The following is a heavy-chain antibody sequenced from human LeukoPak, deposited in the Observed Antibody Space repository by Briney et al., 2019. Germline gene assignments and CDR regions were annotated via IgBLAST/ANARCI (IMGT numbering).Heavy chain of an antibody. CDR1: GFTLSSYA. V-gene: IGHV3-23*01. CDR3: ARHPLGYWYFDL. CDR2: ITGIGGNT. D-gene: IGHD3-3*02. J-gene: IGHJ2*01. Sequence: GGSLRLSCDASGFTLSSYAVSWVRQAPGKGLEWVSAITGIGGNTYYAASVKGRFTISRDNSKNALYVQMNSLRAEDTAVYYCARHPLGYWYFDLWGRGTPVSVSS.